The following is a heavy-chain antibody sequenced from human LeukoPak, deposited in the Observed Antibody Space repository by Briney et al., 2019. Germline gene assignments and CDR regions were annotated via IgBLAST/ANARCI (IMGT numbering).Heavy chain of an antibody. J-gene: IGHJ4*01. CDR1: GYTLTDYY. Sequence: GASVKVSCKASGYTLTDYYLHWVRRAPGQGLKWMGWINPNSGATDYAQSFQARVTMTRDTSIGSGYMELTGLESDDTAVYYCARGRRILGGPENAGDFFDYWGQGSLVTVSS. D-gene: IGHD3-16*01. V-gene: IGHV1-2*02. CDR3: ARGRRILGGPENAGDFFDY. CDR2: INPNSGAT.